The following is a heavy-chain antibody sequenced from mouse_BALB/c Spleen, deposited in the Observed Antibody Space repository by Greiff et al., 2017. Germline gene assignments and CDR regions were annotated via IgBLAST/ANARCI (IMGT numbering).Heavy chain of an antibody. Sequence: EVQGVESGGGLVQPGGSRKLSCAASGFTFSSFGMHWVRQAPEKGLEWVAYISSGSSTIYYADTVKGRFTISRDNPKNTLFLQMTSLRSEDTAMYYCARSGTGAALNYWGQGTTLTVSS. V-gene: IGHV5-17*02. CDR2: ISSGSSTI. J-gene: IGHJ2*01. CDR1: GFTFSSFG. CDR3: ARSGTGAALNY. D-gene: IGHD4-1*01.